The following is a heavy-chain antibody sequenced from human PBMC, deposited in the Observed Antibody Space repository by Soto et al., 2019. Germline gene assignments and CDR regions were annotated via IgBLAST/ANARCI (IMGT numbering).Heavy chain of an antibody. V-gene: IGHV4-34*01. D-gene: IGHD6-19*01. Sequence: SETLSLTCAVYGGSFSGYYWSWIRQPPGKGLEWIGEINHSGSTNYNPSLKSRVTISVDTSKNQFSLKLSSVTAADTAVYYCARSSSGAKYYYYYYMDVWGKGTTVTVSS. J-gene: IGHJ6*03. CDR1: GGSFSGYY. CDR3: ARSSSGAKYYYYYYMDV. CDR2: INHSGST.